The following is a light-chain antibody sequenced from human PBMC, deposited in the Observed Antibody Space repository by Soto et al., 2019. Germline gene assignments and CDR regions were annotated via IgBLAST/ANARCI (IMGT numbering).Light chain of an antibody. CDR2: KNN. J-gene: IGLJ3*02. CDR3: AAWEDNLGVPV. V-gene: IGLV1-47*01. Sequence: QSVLTQPPSASGTPGQRVTISCTGSSSNIGSRFVYWYQQLPGTAPRFLISKNNQRPSGVPDRFAGSKSGTSAPLAISGLRSEDEAVYYSAAWEDNLGVPVFGGGTKLTVL. CDR1: SSNIGSRF.